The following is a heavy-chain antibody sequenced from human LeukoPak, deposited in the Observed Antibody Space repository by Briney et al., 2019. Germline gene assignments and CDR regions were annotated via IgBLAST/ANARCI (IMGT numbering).Heavy chain of an antibody. Sequence: SVKVSCKASGGTFSSYAISWVRQAPGQGLEWMGRIIPIFGIANDAQKFQGRVTITADKSTSTAYMELSSLRSEDTAVYYCARQCSSTSCYFEFDPWGQGTLVTVSS. D-gene: IGHD2-2*01. CDR2: IIPIFGIA. J-gene: IGHJ5*02. V-gene: IGHV1-69*04. CDR3: ARQCSSTSCYFEFDP. CDR1: GGTFSSYA.